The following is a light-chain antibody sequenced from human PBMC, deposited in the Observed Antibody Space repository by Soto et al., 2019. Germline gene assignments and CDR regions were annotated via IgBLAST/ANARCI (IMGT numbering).Light chain of an antibody. CDR1: QGISNY. CDR3: QQYGSPIT. CDR2: YAS. Sequence: IQMTQSPSSLSASVGDRVSLTCRASQGISNYLAWYQQKPGKAPKLLIYYASSLESGVPSRFSGSGSGTEFTLTIRRLEPEDFAVYYCQQYGSPITFGQGTRLEIK. J-gene: IGKJ5*01. V-gene: IGKV1-13*02.